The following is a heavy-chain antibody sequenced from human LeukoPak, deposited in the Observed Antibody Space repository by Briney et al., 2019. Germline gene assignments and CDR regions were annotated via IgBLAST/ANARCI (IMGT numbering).Heavy chain of an antibody. D-gene: IGHD4-17*01. Sequence: PSETLSLTCAVYGGSFSGYHWSWIRQPPGKGLEWIGSIDYSRTTYYNPSLKGRVTISVDTSKNQFSLKMSSVTAADTAVYYCVRGTSVTSDAYWGQGTLVSVSS. CDR2: IDYSRTT. V-gene: IGHV4-34*01. J-gene: IGHJ4*02. CDR3: VRGTSVTSDAY. CDR1: GGSFSGYH.